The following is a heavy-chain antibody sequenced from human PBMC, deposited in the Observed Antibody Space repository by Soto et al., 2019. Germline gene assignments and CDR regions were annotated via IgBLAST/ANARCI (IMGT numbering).Heavy chain of an antibody. CDR2: ISAYNGNT. CDR3: ARSDFVVVPAANWSDP. J-gene: IGHJ5*02. V-gene: IGHV1-18*01. CDR1: GYTFTSYG. Sequence: QVQLVQSGAEVKKPGASVKVSCKASGYTFTSYGISWVRQAPGQGLEWMGWISAYNGNTHYAQKLQGRVTMTTDTSSSKAYMELRSLISDDTAVYYCARSDFVVVPAANWSDPWGQGTLVTVSS. D-gene: IGHD2-2*01.